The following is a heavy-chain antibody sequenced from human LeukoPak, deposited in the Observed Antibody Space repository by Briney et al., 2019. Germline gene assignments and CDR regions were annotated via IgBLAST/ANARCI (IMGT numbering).Heavy chain of an antibody. J-gene: IGHJ5*02. CDR3: ARGGGNYLFLCDRGRLDP. Sequence: PSETLSLTCAVNNGSFSNYYWTWIRQSPGKGPQWTGEISRSGTTNYNPSLKSRLTLSMDESKNHLSLTLTSVTAADTALYFCARGGGNYLFLCDRGRLDPWGQGTLVTVSS. V-gene: IGHV4-34*01. CDR2: ISRSGTT. D-gene: IGHD2-15*01. CDR1: NGSFSNYY.